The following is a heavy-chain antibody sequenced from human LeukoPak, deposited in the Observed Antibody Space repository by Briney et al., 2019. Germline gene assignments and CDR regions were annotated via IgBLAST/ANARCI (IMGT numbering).Heavy chain of an antibody. V-gene: IGHV1-18*01. D-gene: IGHD4-17*01. Sequence: GASVKVSRKASGYTFISYGISWVRQAPGQGLEWMGWISAYNGNTNYAQKLQGRVTMTTDTSTSTAYMELRSLRSDDTAVYYCAEGTDYGDYENWGQGTLVTVSS. CDR1: GYTFISYG. J-gene: IGHJ4*02. CDR2: ISAYNGNT. CDR3: AEGTDYGDYEN.